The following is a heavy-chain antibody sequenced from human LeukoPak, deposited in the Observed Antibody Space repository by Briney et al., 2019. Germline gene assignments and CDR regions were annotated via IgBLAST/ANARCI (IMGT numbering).Heavy chain of an antibody. CDR2: IYYSGST. D-gene: IGHD6-13*01. V-gene: IGHV4-59*01. CDR3: ASAGYSSSREAAPFDY. CDR1: GGSISSYY. Sequence: SETLSLTCTVSGGSISSYYWSWIRQPPGKGLEWIGYIYYSGSTNYNPSLKSRVTISVDTSKNQFSLKLSSVTAADTAVYYCASAGYSSSREAAPFDYWGQGTLVTVSS. J-gene: IGHJ4*02.